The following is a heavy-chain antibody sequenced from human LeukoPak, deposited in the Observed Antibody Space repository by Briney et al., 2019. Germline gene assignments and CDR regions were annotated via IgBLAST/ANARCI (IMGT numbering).Heavy chain of an antibody. V-gene: IGHV3-21*01. J-gene: IGHJ3*02. CDR2: ISSSSSYI. D-gene: IGHD2-15*01. CDR1: GFTFSSYS. Sequence: GGSLRLSCAASGFTFSSYSMSWVRQAPGKGLEWVSSISSSSSYIYYADSVKGRFTISRDNAKNSLYLQMNSLRAEDTAVYYCARQMVAATFDAFDIWGQGTMVTVSS. CDR3: ARQMVAATFDAFDI.